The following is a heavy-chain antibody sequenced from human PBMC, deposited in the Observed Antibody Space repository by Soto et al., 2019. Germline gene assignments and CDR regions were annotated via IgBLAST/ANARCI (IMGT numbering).Heavy chain of an antibody. V-gene: IGHV5-51*01. J-gene: IGHJ6*02. Sequence: EVQLVQSGAEVKKPGESLKISCKGSGYSFSNYWIGWMRQMPGKGLEWMGIIYPGDSDIRYSPSFQGQVTISADTSTSTAFLQWSSLKASDTGMYYCARRRGSGSDYHYNYGMGVWGQGTTVTVSS. D-gene: IGHD1-26*01. CDR2: IYPGDSDI. CDR3: ARRRGSGSDYHYNYGMGV. CDR1: GYSFSNYW.